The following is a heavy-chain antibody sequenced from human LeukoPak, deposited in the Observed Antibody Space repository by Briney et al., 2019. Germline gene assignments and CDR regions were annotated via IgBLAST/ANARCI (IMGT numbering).Heavy chain of an antibody. CDR1: GYTFTSYD. CDR3: AICDYYDSSGYYSLYYYYYYMDV. CDR2: MNPNSGNT. J-gene: IGHJ6*03. Sequence: GASVKVSCKASGYTFTSYDINWVRQATGRGLEWMGWMNPNSGNTGYAQKFQGRVTMTRNTSTSTAYMELSSLRSEDTAVYYCAICDYYDSSGYYSLYYYYYYMDVWGKGTTVTVSS. D-gene: IGHD3-22*01. V-gene: IGHV1-8*01.